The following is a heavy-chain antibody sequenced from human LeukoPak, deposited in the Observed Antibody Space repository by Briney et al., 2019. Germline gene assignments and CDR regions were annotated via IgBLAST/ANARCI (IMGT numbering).Heavy chain of an antibody. D-gene: IGHD3-3*01. V-gene: IGHV3-23*01. CDR1: GFTFSSYA. J-gene: IGHJ6*02. CDR3: AKTTCRRFLEWLCPSYGMDV. Sequence: GGSLRLSCAASGFTFSSYAMSWVRRAPGKGLEWVSAISGSGGSTYYADSVKGRFTISRDNSKNTLYLQMNSLRAEDTAVYYCAKTTCRRFLEWLCPSYGMDVWGQGTTVTVSS. CDR2: ISGSGGST.